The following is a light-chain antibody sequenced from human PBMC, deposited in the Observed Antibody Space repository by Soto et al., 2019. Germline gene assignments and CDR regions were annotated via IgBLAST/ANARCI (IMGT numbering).Light chain of an antibody. CDR2: VAS. Sequence: EVVLTQSPDTLSLSPGERATLSCRASQTVSSNYLAWYQQKPGQAPTLLIYVASSRATGIPDRFSGSESGTDFTLTISGLEAEDFAVYYCQRYRRSPLTYNSGQGTKLEIK. V-gene: IGKV3-20*01. CDR1: QTVSSNY. CDR3: QRYRRSPLTYN. J-gene: IGKJ2*01.